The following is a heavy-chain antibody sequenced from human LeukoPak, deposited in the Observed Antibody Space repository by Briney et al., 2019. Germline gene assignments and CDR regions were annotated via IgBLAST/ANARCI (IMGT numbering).Heavy chain of an antibody. J-gene: IGHJ1*01. Sequence: GESLKISYKGSGYSFTSYWIGWVRQMPGKGLEWMGIIYPGDSDTRYSPSFQGQVTISADKSISTAYLQWSSLKASDTAMYYCATSSQFIAAAGEYFQHWGQGTLVTVSS. V-gene: IGHV5-51*01. CDR1: GYSFTSYW. D-gene: IGHD6-13*01. CDR3: ATSSQFIAAAGEYFQH. CDR2: IYPGDSDT.